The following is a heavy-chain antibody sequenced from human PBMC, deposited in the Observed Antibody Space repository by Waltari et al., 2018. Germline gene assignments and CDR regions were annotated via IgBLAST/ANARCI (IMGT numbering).Heavy chain of an antibody. CDR3: ASPRGIATYFDY. D-gene: IGHD6-13*01. V-gene: IGHV4-38-2*01. CDR1: GYSISSGYY. CDR2: IYHSGST. J-gene: IGHJ4*02. Sequence: QVQLQESGPGLVKPSETLSLTCAVSGYSISSGYYWGWIRQPPGKGLEWIGSIYHSGSTYSNPSLKSRVTISVDTSKNQFSLKLSSVTAADTAVYYCASPRGIATYFDYWGQGTLVTVSS.